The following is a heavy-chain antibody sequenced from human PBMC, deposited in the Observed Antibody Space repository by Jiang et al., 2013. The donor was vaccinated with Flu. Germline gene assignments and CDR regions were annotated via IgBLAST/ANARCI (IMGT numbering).Heavy chain of an antibody. CDR3: ARGGGIALDY. V-gene: IGHV1-3*01. CDR1: GFTFTKYD. CDR2: ISAGSGGT. J-gene: IGHJ4*02. Sequence: QLVESGAEVKKPGASVKVSCEASGFTFTKYDIFWVRQAPGQRLEWMGWISAGSGGTTYSQKFQGRVTITRDTSATTAYMEVNSLRSEDTAVYYCARGGGIALDYWGQGTLVTVSS. D-gene: IGHD2-15*01.